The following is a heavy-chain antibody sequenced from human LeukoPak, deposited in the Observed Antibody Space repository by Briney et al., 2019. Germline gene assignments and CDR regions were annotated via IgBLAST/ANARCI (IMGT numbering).Heavy chain of an antibody. CDR2: ISSSSSYI. J-gene: IGHJ4*02. Sequence: GGSLRLSCAASGFTFSSYSMNWVRQAPGKGLEWVSSISSSSSYIYYADSVKGRFTISRDNAKNSLYLQMNSLRAEDTAVYYCARGWGGSSWPFDYWGQGTLVTVSS. V-gene: IGHV3-21*01. CDR1: GFTFSSYS. CDR3: ARGWGGSSWPFDY. D-gene: IGHD6-13*01.